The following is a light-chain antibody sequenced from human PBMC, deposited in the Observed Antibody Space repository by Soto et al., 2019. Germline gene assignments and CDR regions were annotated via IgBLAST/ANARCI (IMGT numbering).Light chain of an antibody. CDR1: QSDSSN. V-gene: IGKV3-15*01. CDR2: GAS. CDR3: QQYNNWPSWT. Sequence: EIVMTQSPATLSVSPGERATLSCRASQSDSSNLAWYQQKPGQAPRLLIYGASTRATGIPARFSGSGSGTEFTLPISSLQSEDFAVYYCQQYNNWPSWTFGQGTKVEIK. J-gene: IGKJ1*01.